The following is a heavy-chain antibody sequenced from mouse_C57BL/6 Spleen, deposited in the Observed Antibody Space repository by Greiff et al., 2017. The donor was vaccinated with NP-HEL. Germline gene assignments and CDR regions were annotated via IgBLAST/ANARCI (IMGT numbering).Heavy chain of an antibody. Sequence: QVQLQQPGTELVKPGASVKLSCKASGYTFTSYWMHWVKQRPGQGLEWIGNINPSNGGTNYNEKFKSKATLTVDKSSSTAYMQLRSLTSEDSAVYYCARASYYGSIAMDYWGQGTSVTVSS. CDR2: INPSNGGT. D-gene: IGHD1-1*01. J-gene: IGHJ4*01. CDR1: GYTFTSYW. V-gene: IGHV1-53*01. CDR3: ARASYYGSIAMDY.